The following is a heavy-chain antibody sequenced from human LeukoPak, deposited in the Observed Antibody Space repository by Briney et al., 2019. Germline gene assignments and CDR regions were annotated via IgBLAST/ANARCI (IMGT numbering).Heavy chain of an antibody. CDR3: ALSVKYYYDSSGYPYYYYYMDV. CDR2: SIPIFGTA. CDR1: GGTFSSYA. Sequence: SVKVSCKASGGTFSSYAISWVRQAPGQGLEWMGGSIPIFGTANYAQKFQGRVTITADKSTSTAYMELSSLRSEDTAVYYCALSVKYYYDSSGYPYYYYYMDVWGKGTTVTISS. J-gene: IGHJ6*03. V-gene: IGHV1-69*06. D-gene: IGHD3-22*01.